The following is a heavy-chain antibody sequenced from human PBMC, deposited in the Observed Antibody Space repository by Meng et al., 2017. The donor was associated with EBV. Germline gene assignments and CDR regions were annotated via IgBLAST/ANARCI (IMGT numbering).Heavy chain of an antibody. Sequence: PLQESGPRLVKPSETLSLTCTVSGGSISSSSYHWGWIRQPPGKGLEWIGSIYYSGSTYYNPSLKSRVTISVDTSKNQFSLKLSSVTAADTAVYYCARVVATIFTNWFDPWGQGTLVTVSS. J-gene: IGHJ5*02. D-gene: IGHD5-12*01. CDR2: IYYSGST. V-gene: IGHV4-39*07. CDR3: ARVVATIFTNWFDP. CDR1: GGSISSSSYH.